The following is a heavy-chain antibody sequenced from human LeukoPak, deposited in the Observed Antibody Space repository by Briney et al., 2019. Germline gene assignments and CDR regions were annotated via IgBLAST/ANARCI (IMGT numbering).Heavy chain of an antibody. CDR3: ARDRGSGRNYYYMDV. CDR2: ISAYNGNT. CDR1: GYTFTSYG. J-gene: IGHJ6*03. V-gene: IGHV1-18*01. Sequence: ASVKVSCKASGYTFTSYGISWVRQAPGQGLEWMGWISAYNGNTNYAQNFQGRVTMTSDTSTSTVYMELSSLRSEDTAVYYCARDRGSGRNYYYMDVWGKGTTVTISS. D-gene: IGHD3-10*01.